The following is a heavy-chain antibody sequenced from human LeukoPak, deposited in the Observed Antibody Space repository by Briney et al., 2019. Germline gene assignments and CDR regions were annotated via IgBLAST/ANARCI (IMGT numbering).Heavy chain of an antibody. Sequence: GGSLRLSCAASGFTFNTYAMSWVRQAPGKGLEWVSSISENGGSTYYADSVKGRFTISRDNSRNTLYLQMNSLRAEDTAVYYCASYFHYGDYASLWYWGQGTLVTVSS. CDR1: GFTFNTYA. J-gene: IGHJ4*02. D-gene: IGHD4-17*01. V-gene: IGHV3-23*01. CDR3: ASYFHYGDYASLWY. CDR2: ISENGGST.